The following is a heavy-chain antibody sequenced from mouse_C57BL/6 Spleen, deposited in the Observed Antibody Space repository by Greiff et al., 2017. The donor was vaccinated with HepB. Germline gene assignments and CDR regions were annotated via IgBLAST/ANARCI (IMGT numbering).Heavy chain of an antibody. Sequence: VQLQQSGAELARPGASVKLSCKASGYTFTSYGISWVKQRTGQGLEWIGEIYPRSGNTYYNEKFKGKATLTADKSSSTAYMELRSLTSEDSAVYVCARLEVTTGVDYAMDYWGQGTSVTVSS. J-gene: IGHJ4*01. D-gene: IGHD1-1*01. CDR1: GYTFTSYG. CDR2: IYPRSGNT. V-gene: IGHV1-81*01. CDR3: ARLEVTTGVDYAMDY.